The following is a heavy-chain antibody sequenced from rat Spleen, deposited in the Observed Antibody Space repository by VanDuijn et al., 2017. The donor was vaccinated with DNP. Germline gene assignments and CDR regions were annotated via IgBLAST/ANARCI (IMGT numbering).Heavy chain of an antibody. D-gene: IGHD4-3*01. Sequence: QVQLQQSGAELAKPDSSVKISCKASGYTFTPYYIGWIKQTTGQGLEYLGYIYTGSGGTNYNEKFKGKATLTVDKSSSTAFMQLSSLTPDDSAVYYCARSWVGVRGIWFAYWGHGTLVTVSS. CDR1: GYTFTPYY. CDR3: ARSWVGVRGIWFAY. J-gene: IGHJ3*01. V-gene: IGHV1-43*01. CDR2: IYTGSGGT.